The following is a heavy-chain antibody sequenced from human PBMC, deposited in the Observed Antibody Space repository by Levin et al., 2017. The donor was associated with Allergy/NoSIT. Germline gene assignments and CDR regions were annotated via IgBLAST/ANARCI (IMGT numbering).Heavy chain of an antibody. CDR2: ITSSSSPI. CDR3: ARQVQLERRKAPQTFDY. CDR1: GFTFSSYS. Sequence: GGSLRLSCAASGFTFSSYSMNWVRQAPGKGLEWVSYITSSSSPIYYADSVKGRFTISRDNAKNLLYLQMNSLRVEDTAVYYCARQVQLERRKAPQTFDYWGQGTLVTVSS. V-gene: IGHV3-48*01. D-gene: IGHD1-1*01. J-gene: IGHJ4*02.